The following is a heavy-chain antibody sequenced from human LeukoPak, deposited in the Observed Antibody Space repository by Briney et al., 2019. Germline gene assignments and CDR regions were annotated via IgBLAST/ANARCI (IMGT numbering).Heavy chain of an antibody. CDR3: ARHGIAVFHFDY. CDR2: IYYSGST. CDR1: GGSISSYY. V-gene: IGHV4-59*04. D-gene: IGHD6-19*01. Sequence: KPSETLSLTCTVSGGSISSYYWSWIRQPPGKGLEWIGYIYYSGSTYYNPSLKSRVTISVDTSKNQFSLKLSSVTAADTAVYYCARHGIAVFHFDYWGQGTLVTVSS. J-gene: IGHJ4*02.